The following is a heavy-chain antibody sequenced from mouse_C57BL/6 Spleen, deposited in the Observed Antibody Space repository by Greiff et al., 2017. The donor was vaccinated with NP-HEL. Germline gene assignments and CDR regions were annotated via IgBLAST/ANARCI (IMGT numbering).Heavy chain of an antibody. D-gene: IGHD1-1*01. CDR1: GYTFTSYW. CDR2: IYPGSGST. V-gene: IGHV1-55*01. Sequence: QVQLQQPGAELVKPGASVKMSCKASGYTFTSYWITWVKQRPGQGLEWIGDIYPGSGSTNYNEKFKSKATLTVDSSSSTAYMQLSSLASVDSAVYYWARVTTVGATVDYWGQGATLTVAS. CDR3: ARVTTVGATVDY. J-gene: IGHJ2*01.